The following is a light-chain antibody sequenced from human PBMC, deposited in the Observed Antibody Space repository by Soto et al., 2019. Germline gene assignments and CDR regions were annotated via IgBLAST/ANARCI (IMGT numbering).Light chain of an antibody. Sequence: QSVLTQPPSASGTPGQTIVISCSGGTSNIGSHTVNWFQQLPGTAPRLLSYSNTQRPSGVPDRFSGSKSGTSASLAINGLQSQYEGDYYCAAWDDSLNGVVFGGGTKVTVL. CDR3: AAWDDSLNGVV. CDR2: SNT. J-gene: IGLJ2*01. V-gene: IGLV1-44*01. CDR1: TSNIGSHT.